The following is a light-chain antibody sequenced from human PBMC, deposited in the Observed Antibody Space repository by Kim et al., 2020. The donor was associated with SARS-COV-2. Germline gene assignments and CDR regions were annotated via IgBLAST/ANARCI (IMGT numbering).Light chain of an antibody. CDR2: DAS. CDR1: QSVSSY. Sequence: SPGERATLSCRASQSVSSYLAWYQQKPGQAPRLLIYDASNRATGIPARFSGSGSGTDFTLTISSLEPEGFAVYYCQQRSNWPPITFGQGTRLEIK. V-gene: IGKV3-11*01. CDR3: QQRSNWPPIT. J-gene: IGKJ5*01.